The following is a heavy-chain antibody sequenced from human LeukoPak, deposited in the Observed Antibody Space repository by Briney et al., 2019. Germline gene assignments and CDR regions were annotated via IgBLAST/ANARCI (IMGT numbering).Heavy chain of an antibody. CDR2: MNPNSGNT. CDR1: GYTFTSYG. V-gene: IGHV1-8*02. Sequence: ASVKVSCKASGYTFTSYGISWVRQATGRGLEWMGWMNPNSGNTGYAQKFQGRVTMTRNTSISTAYMELSSLRSEDTAVYYCARGRGVWWAGAHPPRYFDYWGQGTLVTVSS. D-gene: IGHD2-21*01. J-gene: IGHJ4*02. CDR3: ARGRGVWWAGAHPPRYFDY.